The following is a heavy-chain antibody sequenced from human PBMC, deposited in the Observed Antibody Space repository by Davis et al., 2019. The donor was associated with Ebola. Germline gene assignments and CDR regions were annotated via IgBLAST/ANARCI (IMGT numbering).Heavy chain of an antibody. V-gene: IGHV3-48*02. D-gene: IGHD1-26*01. CDR2: ISSSSSTI. CDR3: ARDERGPRVGDTRPFDY. CDR1: GFPFSSYS. Sequence: GESLKISCAASGFPFSSYSMNWVRQAPGKGLEWVSYISSSSSTIYYADSVKGRFTVSRHNAKNSLYLQMYSLRYEDTAVYYCARDERGPRVGDTRPFDYWGQGTLVTVSS. J-gene: IGHJ4*02.